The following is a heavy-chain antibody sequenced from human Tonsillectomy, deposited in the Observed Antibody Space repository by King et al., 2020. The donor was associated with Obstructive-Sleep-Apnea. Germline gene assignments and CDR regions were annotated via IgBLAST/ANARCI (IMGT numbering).Heavy chain of an antibody. CDR2: IYHSGST. Sequence: QLQESGPGLVKPSGTLSLTCAVSGGSISSSNWWSWVRQPPGKGLEWIGEIYHSGSTNYNPSLKSRVTISVDKSKNQFFLKLSSVTAADTAVYYCARFGYRFGHETPTFDYWGHGTLVTVSS. D-gene: IGHD5-18*01. J-gene: IGHJ4*01. CDR1: GGSISSSNW. CDR3: ARFGYRFGHETPTFDY. V-gene: IGHV4-4*02.